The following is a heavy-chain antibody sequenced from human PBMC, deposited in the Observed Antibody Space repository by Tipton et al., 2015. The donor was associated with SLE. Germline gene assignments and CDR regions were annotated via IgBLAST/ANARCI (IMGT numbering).Heavy chain of an antibody. V-gene: IGHV3-21*03. CDR3: ARDSFDSSSYYYGAHYYHYAMDV. D-gene: IGHD3-22*01. CDR1: GFTFSSYS. J-gene: IGHJ6*02. Sequence: GSLRLSCAASGFTFSSYSMNWVRQAPGKGLEWVSFISSGSSYIYYADSVKGRFTISRDNPTNSLYLQMNGLRAEDTAVYYCARDSFDSSSYYYGAHYYHYAMDVWGQGTTVTVSS. CDR2: ISSGSSYI.